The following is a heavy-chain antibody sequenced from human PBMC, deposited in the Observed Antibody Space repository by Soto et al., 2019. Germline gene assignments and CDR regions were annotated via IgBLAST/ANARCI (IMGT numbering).Heavy chain of an antibody. CDR2: IWYDGTNE. Sequence: QVQLVESGGGVVQSGRSLRLSCEASGFIFSTYGMHWVRQAPGKGLEWVGLIWYDGTNEHYADSVKGRYTISKDNSKNTLHLEMSGLRVEDTAVYYCARETNGGSFDIWGQGTMVSVSS. V-gene: IGHV3-33*01. CDR1: GFIFSTYG. CDR3: ARETNGGSFDI. D-gene: IGHD2-8*01. J-gene: IGHJ3*02.